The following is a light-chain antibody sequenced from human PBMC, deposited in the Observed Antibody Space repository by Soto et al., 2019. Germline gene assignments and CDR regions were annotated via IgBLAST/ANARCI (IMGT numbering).Light chain of an antibody. Sequence: ETVMTQSPATLSVSPGEGATLSCRASQSVSSNLAWYQQKSGQPPRLLFYGASTRATDVPARFSGSGSGTEFTLTISSLQSEDFVVYYCQQYKNWPVTFGGGTKVRIQ. CDR1: QSVSSN. J-gene: IGKJ4*01. CDR3: QQYKNWPVT. CDR2: GAS. V-gene: IGKV3-15*01.